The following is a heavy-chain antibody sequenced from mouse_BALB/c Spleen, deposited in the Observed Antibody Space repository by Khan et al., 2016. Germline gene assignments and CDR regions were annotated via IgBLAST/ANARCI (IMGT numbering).Heavy chain of an antibody. CDR1: GYTFTNYG. V-gene: IGHV9-3*02. J-gene: IGHJ4*01. CDR2: INTNTGEP. CDR3: ARDGYYFMDY. D-gene: IGHD2-3*01. Sequence: QIQLVQSGPELKKPGETVKISCKASGYTFTNYGMNWVKQAPGKGLKWMGWINTNTGEPTYAEEFKGRFAFSLETSASTAYLQINNLKNEDTATXFCARDGYYFMDYWGQGTSVTVSS.